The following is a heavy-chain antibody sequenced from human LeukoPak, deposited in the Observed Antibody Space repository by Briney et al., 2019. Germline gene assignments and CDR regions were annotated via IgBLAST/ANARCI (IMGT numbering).Heavy chain of an antibody. CDR1: GGSISSYY. J-gene: IGHJ4*02. CDR3: ARSGRPLRY. Sequence: PSETLSLTCTVSGGSISSYYWSWIRQPPGKGLEWIGSIYHSGSTYYNPSLKSRVTISVDTSKNQFSLKLSSVTAADTAVYYCARSGRPLRYWGQGTLVTVSS. V-gene: IGHV4-59*08. D-gene: IGHD1-26*01. CDR2: IYHSGST.